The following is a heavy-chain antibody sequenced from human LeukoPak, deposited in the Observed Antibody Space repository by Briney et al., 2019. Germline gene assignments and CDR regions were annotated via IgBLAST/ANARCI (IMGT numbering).Heavy chain of an antibody. CDR2: TYYRSKWYN. V-gene: IGHV6-1*01. CDR3: ARDTGAAISVFDI. CDR1: GDSVSSNSAV. Sequence: SQTLSLTCAISGDSVSSNSAVWNWLRQSPSRGLKWLGRTYYRSKWYNDYAVTVKSRITVNPDTSKNQFSLQLNSVTPEDTAMYYCARDTGAAISVFDIWGQGTMVTVSS. D-gene: IGHD5-12*01. J-gene: IGHJ3*02.